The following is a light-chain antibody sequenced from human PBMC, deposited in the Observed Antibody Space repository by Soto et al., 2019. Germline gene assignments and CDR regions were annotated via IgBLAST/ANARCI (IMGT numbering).Light chain of an antibody. J-gene: IGKJ2*01. CDR3: QQYYGIPYT. CDR1: QSVFYSSNNKNY. V-gene: IGKV4-1*01. CDR2: WAS. Sequence: DIVMTQSPDSLAVSLGERATINCKSSQSVFYSSNNKNYLVWYQHKPGQPPKLLIYWASTRESGVPDRFSGSGSGTDFTLTISSLQAEDVAVYYCQQYYGIPYTFGQGTKLEIK.